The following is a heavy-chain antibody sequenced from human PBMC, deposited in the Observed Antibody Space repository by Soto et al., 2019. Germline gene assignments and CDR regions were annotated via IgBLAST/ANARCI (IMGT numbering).Heavy chain of an antibody. CDR1: RFSLSSYG. J-gene: IGHJ4*02. CDR2: ISGSSKTA. D-gene: IGHD3-16*02. CDR3: ESTSEGGLIVVPYFDY. Sequence: HAGSLGLSSAASRFSLSSYGVTWFRQAPGKGLEWVSTISGSSKTAYYADSVKGRFTISRDNSKNTLYLQMGNLRIEDTAIYYCESTSEGGLIVVPYFDYWGQGPLVTVSS. V-gene: IGHV3-23*01.